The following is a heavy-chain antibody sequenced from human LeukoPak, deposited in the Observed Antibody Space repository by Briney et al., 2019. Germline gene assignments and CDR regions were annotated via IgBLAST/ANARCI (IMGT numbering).Heavy chain of an antibody. CDR2: IYYSGST. CDR3: ARDYGDYGGWFDP. D-gene: IGHD4-17*01. Sequence: SETLSLTCTVSGGSISSYYWSWIRQPPGKGLEWIGYIYYSGSTNYNPSLKSRVTMSIDKSKIQFSLKLTSVTAADTAVYYCARDYGDYGGWFDPWGQGTLVIVSS. V-gene: IGHV4-59*12. J-gene: IGHJ5*02. CDR1: GGSISSYY.